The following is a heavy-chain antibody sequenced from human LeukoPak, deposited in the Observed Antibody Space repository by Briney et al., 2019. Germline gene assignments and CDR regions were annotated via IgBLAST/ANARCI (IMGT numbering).Heavy chain of an antibody. CDR3: ARGRGYSYGYADY. V-gene: IGHV1-8*01. J-gene: IGHJ4*02. Sequence: GASVKVSCKASGYTFTSYDINWVRQATGQGLEWMGWMNPNSGNTGFAQKFQGRVTMTRDTSISTAYMELSSLRSEDTAVYYCARGRGYSYGYADYWGQGTLVTVSS. D-gene: IGHD5-18*01. CDR1: GYTFTSYD. CDR2: MNPNSGNT.